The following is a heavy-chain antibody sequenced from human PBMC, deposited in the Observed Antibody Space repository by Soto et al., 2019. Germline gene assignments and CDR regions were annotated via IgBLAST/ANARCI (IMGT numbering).Heavy chain of an antibody. Sequence: DVQLVESGGGLVQPGGSLRLSCAAAAFTLSSYWMIWVRQAPGRGLEWVANIKQEGSEKSYVDSVKGRFTISRDNAKNSLYLQMNSLRAEDAAVYYCARGSQGHDDLHSGVDVWGQGTTVTVSS. CDR1: AFTLSSYW. V-gene: IGHV3-7*03. CDR2: IKQEGSEK. CDR3: ARGSQGHDDLHSGVDV. J-gene: IGHJ6*02. D-gene: IGHD3-3*01.